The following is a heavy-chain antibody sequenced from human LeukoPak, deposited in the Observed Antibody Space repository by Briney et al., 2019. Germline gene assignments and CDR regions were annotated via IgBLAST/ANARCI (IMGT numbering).Heavy chain of an antibody. CDR1: GFTFSSYA. V-gene: IGHV3-30-3*01. CDR3: VGEIGPRSFDY. Sequence: GSLRLSCAASGFTFSSYAMHWARQAPGKGLEWVAVISYDGSSKYYADSVKGRFTISRDNSINALYMQMNSLRLDDTAVYYCVGEIGPRSFDYWGQGTLVTVSS. CDR2: ISYDGSSK. D-gene: IGHD3-16*01. J-gene: IGHJ4*02.